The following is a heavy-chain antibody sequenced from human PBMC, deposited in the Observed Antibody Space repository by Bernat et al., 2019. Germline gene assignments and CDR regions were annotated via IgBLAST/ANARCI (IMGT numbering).Heavy chain of an antibody. V-gene: IGHV3-20*03. D-gene: IGHD2-15*01. CDR2: INWNGGST. CDR3: ARSSGGSLQHFDS. Sequence: EVQLVESGGGVVRPGFTFDDYGMSWVRQAPGKGLEWVSGINWNGGSTGYADSVKGRFTISRDNAKNSLYRQMNSLRAEDRALYYCARSSGGSLQHFDSWGQGTLVTVSS. J-gene: IGHJ4*02. CDR1: FTFDDYG.